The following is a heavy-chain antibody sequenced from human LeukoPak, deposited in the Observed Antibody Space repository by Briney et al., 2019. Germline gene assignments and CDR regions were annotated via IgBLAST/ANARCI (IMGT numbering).Heavy chain of an antibody. CDR2: INHSGST. D-gene: IGHD1-1*01. V-gene: IGHV4-34*01. CDR3: ARNTLERLPFDY. J-gene: IGHJ4*02. CDR1: GGSFSVYY. Sequence: KPSETLSLTCAVYGGSFSVYYWSWIRQPPGKGLEWIGEINHSGSTNYNPSLKSRVTISVDTSKNQFSLKLSSVTAADTAVYYYARNTLERLPFDYWGQGTLVTVSS.